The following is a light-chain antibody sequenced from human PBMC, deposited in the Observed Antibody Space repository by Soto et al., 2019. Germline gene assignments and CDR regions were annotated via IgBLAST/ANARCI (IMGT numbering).Light chain of an antibody. CDR2: EVN. J-gene: IGLJ3*02. CDR1: SSDVGSFNL. V-gene: IGLV2-23*02. Sequence: QSVLTQSASVSGSPGQSITFSCTGSSSDVGSFNLVSWYQQYPGKAPKLILYEVNKRPSGVSNRFSGSKSGNTASLTISGLQAEDEADYYCCSYAGSRWVFGGGTKVTVL. CDR3: CSYAGSRWV.